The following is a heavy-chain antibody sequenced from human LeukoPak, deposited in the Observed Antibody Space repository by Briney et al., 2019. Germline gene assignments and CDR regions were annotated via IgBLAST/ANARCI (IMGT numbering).Heavy chain of an antibody. D-gene: IGHD3-22*01. V-gene: IGHV5-51*01. J-gene: IGHJ3*02. CDR2: IYPGDSDT. CDR3: ARPRDSSGPRGAFDI. CDR1: GYSFTTYW. Sequence: GESLKISCKGSGYSFTTYWIGWVRQMPGKGLEWMGIIYPGDSDTRYSPSFQGQVTISVDKSTTTAYLQWSSLKASDTAMFYCARPRDSSGPRGAFDIWGQGTMVTVSS.